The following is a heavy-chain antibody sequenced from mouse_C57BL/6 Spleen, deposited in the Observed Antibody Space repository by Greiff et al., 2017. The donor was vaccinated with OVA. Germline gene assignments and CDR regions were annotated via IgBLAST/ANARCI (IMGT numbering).Heavy chain of an antibody. CDR3: ARDYLGDD. V-gene: IGHV1-82*01. CDR2: IYPGDGDT. Sequence: VKLQESGPELVKPGASVKISCKASGYAFSSSWMNWVKQRPGKGLEWIGRIYPGDGDTNYNGKFKGKATLTAYNSSSTAYMQRRSLTAEDSAVYCCARDYLGDDWGKGTTLTVSS. CDR1: GYAFSSSW. J-gene: IGHJ2*01. D-gene: IGHD1-1*01.